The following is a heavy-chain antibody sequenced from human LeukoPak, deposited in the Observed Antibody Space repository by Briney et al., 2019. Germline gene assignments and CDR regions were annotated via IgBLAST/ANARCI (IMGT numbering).Heavy chain of an antibody. CDR1: GYTFTSYG. D-gene: IGHD3-22*01. CDR2: ISAYNGNT. V-gene: IGHV1-18*01. CDR3: ARDSQDYYDSSGYYWFDP. Sequence: ASVKVSCKASGYTFTSYGISWVRQAPGQGLEWMGWISAYNGNTNYAQKFQGRVTITADKSTSTAYMELSSLRSEDTAVYYCARDSQDYYDSSGYYWFDPWGQGTLVTVSS. J-gene: IGHJ5*02.